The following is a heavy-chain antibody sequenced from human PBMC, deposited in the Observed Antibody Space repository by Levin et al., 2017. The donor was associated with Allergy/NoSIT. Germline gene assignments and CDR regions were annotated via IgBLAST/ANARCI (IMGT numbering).Heavy chain of an antibody. Sequence: PPGGSLRLSCAASGFTFSSYAMSWVRQAPGKGLEWVSAISGSGGSTYYADSVKGRFTISRDNSKNTLYLQMNSLRAEDAAVYYCAKGRSIAALYYFDYWGQGTLVTVSS. CDR2: ISGSGGST. D-gene: IGHD6-6*01. CDR1: GFTFSSYA. V-gene: IGHV3-23*01. CDR3: AKGRSIAALYYFDY. J-gene: IGHJ4*02.